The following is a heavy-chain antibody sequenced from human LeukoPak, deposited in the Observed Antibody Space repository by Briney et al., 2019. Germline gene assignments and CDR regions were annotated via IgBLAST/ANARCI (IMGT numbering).Heavy chain of an antibody. CDR3: ARDGYSGSYYRLYYFFMDV. D-gene: IGHD1-26*01. V-gene: IGHV3-30*02. CDR1: GFTFSSYG. J-gene: IGHJ6*03. CDR2: IRYDGSNK. Sequence: GGSLRLSCAASGFTFSSYGMHWVRQVPGKGLEWVAFIRYDGSNKYYADSVKGRFTISRDNSKNTLYLQMNSLRGEDTAVYYCARDGYSGSYYRLYYFFMDVWGKGTTVTVSS.